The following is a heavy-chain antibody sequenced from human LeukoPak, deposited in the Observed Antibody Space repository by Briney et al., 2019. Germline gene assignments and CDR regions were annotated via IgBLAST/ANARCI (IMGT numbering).Heavy chain of an antibody. CDR1: GFTFSSYA. CDR3: AKGRGYSGYGHFDY. V-gene: IGHV3-23*01. Sequence: PGGSLRLSCAASGFTFSSYAMSWVRQAPGKGLVWVSGISGSGDSINYAESVKGRLTISRDNSKNTLYLQMNSLRAEDTAVYYCAKGRGYSGYGHFDYWGQGTLVTVSS. CDR2: ISGSGDSI. D-gene: IGHD5-12*01. J-gene: IGHJ4*02.